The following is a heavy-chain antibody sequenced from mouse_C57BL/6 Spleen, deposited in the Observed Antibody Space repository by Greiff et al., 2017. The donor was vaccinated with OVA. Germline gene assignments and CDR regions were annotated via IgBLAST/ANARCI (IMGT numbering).Heavy chain of an antibody. Sequence: QVQLQQPGAELVMPGASVKLSCKASGYTFTSYWMHWVKQRPGQGLEWLGEIDPSDSYTNYNQKVKGKSTLTVDKYSSTAYMQLSSLTSEDSAVYYCARGAGSMMVTTWFAYWGQGTLVTVSA. CDR2: IDPSDSYT. J-gene: IGHJ3*01. V-gene: IGHV1-69*01. CDR3: ARGAGSMMVTTWFAY. D-gene: IGHD2-3*01. CDR1: GYTFTSYW.